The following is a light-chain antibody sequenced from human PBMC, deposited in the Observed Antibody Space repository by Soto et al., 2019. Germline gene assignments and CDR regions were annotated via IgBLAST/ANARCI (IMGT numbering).Light chain of an antibody. J-gene: IGLJ1*01. CDR1: SAEVATSNF. V-gene: IGLV2-14*03. Sequence: QSVLTQPASVAGSPGQSISISWTWGSAEVATSNFVSWYQHRPGEAPRLILYDVSHRPSGISNRFSGSKAGDTASLTISGLHLEDEADYYCTSYRRGPLYVFGSGTKVTVL. CDR2: DVS. CDR3: TSYRRGPLYV.